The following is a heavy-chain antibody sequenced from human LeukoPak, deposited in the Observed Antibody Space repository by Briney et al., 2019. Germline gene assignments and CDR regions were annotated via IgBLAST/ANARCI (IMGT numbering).Heavy chain of an antibody. CDR3: VRDRSGYDHLDY. CDR1: GGSIGSSSYY. Sequence: PSETLSLTCNVSGGSIGSSSYYWGWIRQPPGKGLEWIGNIYYSGSTYYNPSLKSRVTISVDTSKNQFSPKLSSVTAADTAVYYCVRDRSGYDHLDYWGQGTLVTVSS. D-gene: IGHD5-12*01. J-gene: IGHJ4*02. V-gene: IGHV4-39*07. CDR2: IYYSGST.